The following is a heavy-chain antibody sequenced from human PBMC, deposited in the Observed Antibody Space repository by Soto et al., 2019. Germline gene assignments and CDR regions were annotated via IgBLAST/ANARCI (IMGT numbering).Heavy chain of an antibody. CDR2: ISGSGGST. CDR1: GFTFSSSA. Sequence: PGGSLRLSCAASGFTFSSSAMSWVRQAPGKGLEWVSAISGSGGSTYFADSVKGRFTISRDNSKNTLYLQMDSLRAEDTAVYYCAKDVLRSHNWLDPWGQGTLVTVSS. CDR3: AKDVLRSHNWLDP. J-gene: IGHJ5*02. D-gene: IGHD4-17*01. V-gene: IGHV3-23*01.